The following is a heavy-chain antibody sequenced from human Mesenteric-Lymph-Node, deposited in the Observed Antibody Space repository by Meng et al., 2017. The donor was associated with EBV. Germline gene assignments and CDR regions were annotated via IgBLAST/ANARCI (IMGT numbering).Heavy chain of an antibody. CDR1: GDSISISRW. J-gene: IGHJ4*02. Sequence: QVQLEGSGPGLGKPSGTLALTGAVSGDSISISRWWGWVRQPPGKGLEWIGEISHSGRTTYNPSLKSRVTISADKSKNQFSLKLNSVTAADTAVYYCARSPGWYSLDYWGQGTLVTVSS. CDR3: ARSPGWYSLDY. CDR2: ISHSGRT. D-gene: IGHD6-19*01. V-gene: IGHV4-4*02.